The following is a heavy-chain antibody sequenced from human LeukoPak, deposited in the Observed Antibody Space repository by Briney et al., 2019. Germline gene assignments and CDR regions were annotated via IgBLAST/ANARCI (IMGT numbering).Heavy chain of an antibody. V-gene: IGHV4-39*01. D-gene: IGHD3-22*01. CDR1: GGSISSSSYY. J-gene: IGHJ4*02. CDR2: IYHSGST. Sequence: SETLSLTCTVSGGSISSSSYYWGWIRQPPGKGLEWIGSIYHSGSTYYNPSLKSRVTISVDTSKNQFSLKLSSVTAADTAVYYCARPSGYYAYWGQGTLVTVSS. CDR3: ARPSGYYAY.